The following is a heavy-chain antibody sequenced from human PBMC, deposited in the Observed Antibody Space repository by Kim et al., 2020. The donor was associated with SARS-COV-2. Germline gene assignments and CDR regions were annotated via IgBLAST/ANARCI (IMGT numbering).Heavy chain of an antibody. Sequence: YAQKFQGRVTITADKSTSTAYMELSSLRSEDTAVYYCARADSSGWYYWAYWGQGTLVTVSS. J-gene: IGHJ4*02. CDR3: ARADSSGWYYWAY. V-gene: IGHV1-69*04. D-gene: IGHD6-19*01.